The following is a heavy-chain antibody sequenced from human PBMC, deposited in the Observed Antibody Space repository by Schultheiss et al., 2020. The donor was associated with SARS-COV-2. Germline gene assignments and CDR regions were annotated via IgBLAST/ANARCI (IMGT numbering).Heavy chain of an antibody. CDR2: IYYSGST. Sequence: SQTLSLTCTVSGGSISSYYWSWIRQPAGKGLEWIGRIYYSGSTYYNPSLKSRVTISVDTSKNQFSLKLSSVTAADTAVYYCARVLASIFGVVKNFDYWGQGTLVTVSS. CDR1: GGSISSYY. V-gene: IGHV4-4*07. CDR3: ARVLASIFGVVKNFDY. J-gene: IGHJ4*02. D-gene: IGHD3-3*01.